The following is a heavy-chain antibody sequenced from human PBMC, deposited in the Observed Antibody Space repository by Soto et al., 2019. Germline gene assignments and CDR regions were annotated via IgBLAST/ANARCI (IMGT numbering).Heavy chain of an antibody. V-gene: IGHV6-1*01. J-gene: IGHJ5*02. D-gene: IGHD3-3*01. CDR2: TYYRSKWYN. CDR3: ARGASYDFWSGYNPSGFDP. Sequence: SQTLSLTCAISGDSVSSNSAAWNWIRQSPSRGLEWLGRTYYRSKWYNDYAVSVKSRITINPDTSKNQFSLQLNSVTPEDTAVYYCARGASYDFWSGYNPSGFDPWGQGTLVTVS. CDR1: GDSVSSNSAA.